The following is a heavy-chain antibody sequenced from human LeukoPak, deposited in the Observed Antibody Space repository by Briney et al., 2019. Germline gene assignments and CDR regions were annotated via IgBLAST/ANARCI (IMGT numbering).Heavy chain of an antibody. D-gene: IGHD3-22*01. CDR3: AKDSLHYYDSSGYYFYYYMDV. Sequence: GGSLRLSCAASGFTFSSYSMNWVRQAPGKGLEWVSYISSGSSTIYYADSVKGRFTISRDNSKNTLYLQMNSLRAEDTAVYYCAKDSLHYYDSSGYYFYYYMDVWGKGTTVTVSS. V-gene: IGHV3-48*01. CDR1: GFTFSSYS. CDR2: ISSGSSTI. J-gene: IGHJ6*03.